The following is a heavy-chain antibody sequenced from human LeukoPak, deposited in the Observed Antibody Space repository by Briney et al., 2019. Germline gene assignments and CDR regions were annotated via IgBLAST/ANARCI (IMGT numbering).Heavy chain of an antibody. J-gene: IGHJ3*01. CDR1: GFTFSSYD. D-gene: IGHD2-2*01. CDR2: ITGSGGNT. CDR3: AKYERATSDAFDV. V-gene: IGHV3-23*01. Sequence: GGSLRLSCAASGFTFSSYDMSWVRQAPGKGLEWVSHITGSGGNTYYADSVKGRFTIYRDNSKNTLYLQMNSLRAEDTAVYYCAKYERATSDAFDVWGQGTMVAVSS.